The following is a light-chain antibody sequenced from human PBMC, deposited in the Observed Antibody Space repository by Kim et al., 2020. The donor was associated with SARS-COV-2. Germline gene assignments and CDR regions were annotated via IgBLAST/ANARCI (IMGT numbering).Light chain of an antibody. Sequence: QSVTISCTGSSSNIGAGYDVHWYQQIPGTAPKLLIYGNSNRPSGVPDRFSGSKSGTSASLAITGLQAEDEADYYCQSYDSSLSGWVFGGGTQLTVL. J-gene: IGLJ3*02. CDR3: QSYDSSLSGWV. CDR1: SSNIGAGYD. CDR2: GNS. V-gene: IGLV1-40*01.